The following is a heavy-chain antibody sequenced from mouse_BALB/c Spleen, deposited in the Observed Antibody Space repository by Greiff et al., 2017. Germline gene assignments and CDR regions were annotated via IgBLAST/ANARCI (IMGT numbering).Heavy chain of an antibody. CDR2: INPSTGYT. J-gene: IGHJ4*01. CDR3: ARGLSL. D-gene: IGHD3-1*01. V-gene: IGHV1-7*01. Sequence: QVQLKESGAELAKPGASVKMSCKASGYTFTSYWMHWVKQRPGQGLEWIGYINPSTGYTEYNQKFKDKATLTADKSSSTAYMQLSSLTSEDSAVYYCARGLSLWGQGTSVTVSS. CDR1: GYTFTSYW.